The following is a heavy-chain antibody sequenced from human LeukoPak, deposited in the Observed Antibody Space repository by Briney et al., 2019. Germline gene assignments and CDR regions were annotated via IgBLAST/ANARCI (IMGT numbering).Heavy chain of an antibody. CDR2: ISDSGSST. CDR1: GFTFSSYA. CDR3: AKAVAAAANPSLFDS. J-gene: IGHJ4*02. D-gene: IGHD6-13*01. V-gene: IGHV3-23*01. Sequence: PGGSLRLSCAASGFTFSSYAMNWVRQAPGKGLEWVSGISDSGSSTYYADSVRGRFTISRDNSKNTLYLQMNSLRAEDTAVYYCAKAVAAAANPSLFDSWGQGTLVTVSS.